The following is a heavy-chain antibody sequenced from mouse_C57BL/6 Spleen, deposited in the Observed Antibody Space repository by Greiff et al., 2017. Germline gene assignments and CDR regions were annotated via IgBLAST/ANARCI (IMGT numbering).Heavy chain of an antibody. V-gene: IGHV3-8*01. J-gene: IGHJ2*01. CDR3: ARYLPSYGSSLGYFDY. CDR2: ISYSGST. D-gene: IGHD1-1*01. CDR1: GYSITSDY. Sequence: DVKLQESGPGLAKPSQTLSLTCSVTGYSITSDYWNWIRKFPGNKLEYMGYISYSGSTYYNPSLKSRISITRDTSKNQYYLQLNSVTTEDTATYYCARYLPSYGSSLGYFDYWGQGTTLTVSS.